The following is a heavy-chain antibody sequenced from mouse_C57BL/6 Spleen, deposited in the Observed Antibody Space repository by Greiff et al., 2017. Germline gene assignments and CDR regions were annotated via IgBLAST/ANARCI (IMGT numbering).Heavy chain of an antibody. Sequence: VQLQQSGAELVRPGASVKLSCKASGYTFTDYYINWVKQRPGQGLEWIARIYPGSGNTYYTEKFKGKATLTAEKASSTAYMQLSSLTSEDSAVYFCARETITTVVADWYFEVWGTGTTVTVAS. CDR2: IYPGSGNT. CDR3: ARETITTVVADWYFEV. V-gene: IGHV1-76*01. CDR1: GYTFTDYY. D-gene: IGHD1-1*01. J-gene: IGHJ1*03.